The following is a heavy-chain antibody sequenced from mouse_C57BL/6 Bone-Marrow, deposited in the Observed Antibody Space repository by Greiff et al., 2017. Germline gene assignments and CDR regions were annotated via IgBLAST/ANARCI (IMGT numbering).Heavy chain of an antibody. J-gene: IGHJ2*01. D-gene: IGHD1-1*01. CDR1: GPPFPLSS. Sequence: VQLQQPGTELVKPGASAPLSCTSSGPPFPLSSLHFFNHMRLQCLEFIGNINPSNGGTNYNEKFKSKATLTVDKSSSTAYMQLSSLTSEDSAVYYCARSGITTVVFDYWGQGTTLTVSS. CDR3: ARSGITTVVFDY. CDR2: INPSNGGT. V-gene: IGHV1-53*01.